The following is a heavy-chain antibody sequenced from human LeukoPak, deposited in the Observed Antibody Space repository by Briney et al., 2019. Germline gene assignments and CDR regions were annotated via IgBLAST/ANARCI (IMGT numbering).Heavy chain of an antibody. Sequence: ASVKVSCKASGYTFTSYGISWVRQAPGQGLEWMGWISAYNGNTNYAQKLQGRVTMTTDTITSTAYMELRSLKSDDTAVYYCARRSMVRGVIIGDPYYRMDVWGNGTTVTVSS. CDR1: GYTFTSYG. J-gene: IGHJ6*04. CDR2: ISAYNGNT. CDR3: ARRSMVRGVIIGDPYYRMDV. V-gene: IGHV1-18*01. D-gene: IGHD3-10*01.